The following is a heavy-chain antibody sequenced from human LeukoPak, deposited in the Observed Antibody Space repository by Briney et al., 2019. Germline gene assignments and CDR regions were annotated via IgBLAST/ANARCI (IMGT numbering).Heavy chain of an antibody. Sequence: GGFLRLSCAASGLTFSGCEMNWVRQAPGKGLEWVSYISSSGRTIYYADSVQGRFTISRDNAKNSLFLQMNSLRAEDTAVYYCARDQIGGAYFDYWGQGTLVTVSS. J-gene: IGHJ4*02. V-gene: IGHV3-48*03. CDR1: GLTFSGCE. D-gene: IGHD3-16*01. CDR3: ARDQIGGAYFDY. CDR2: ISSSGRTI.